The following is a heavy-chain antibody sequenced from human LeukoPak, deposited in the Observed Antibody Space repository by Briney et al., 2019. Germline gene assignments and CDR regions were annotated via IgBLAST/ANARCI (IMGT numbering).Heavy chain of an antibody. CDR1: GGSISSYY. J-gene: IGHJ5*02. Sequence: SETLSLTCTVSGGSISSYYWSWIRQPAGKGLEWIGRIYTSGSTNYNPSLKSRVTISVDTSKNQFSLKLSSVTAADTAVYYCARKGVGFWSGYFRNWFDPWGQGTLVTVSS. V-gene: IGHV4-4*07. CDR2: IYTSGST. CDR3: ARKGVGFWSGYFRNWFDP. D-gene: IGHD3-3*01.